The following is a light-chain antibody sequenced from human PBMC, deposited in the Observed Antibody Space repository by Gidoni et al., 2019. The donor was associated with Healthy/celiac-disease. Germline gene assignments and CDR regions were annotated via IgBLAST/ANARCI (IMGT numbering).Light chain of an antibody. V-gene: IGKV3-20*01. CDR2: VAS. Sequence: EIVLTQSPGTLSLSPGERATLSCRASQSVSSSYLAWYQQKPGQAPRLLIYVASSRATGIPDRFSCSGSGTDFTLTIRRLEPEDFAVYYCQQYGISPPYTFGQGTKLESK. J-gene: IGKJ2*01. CDR3: QQYGISPPYT. CDR1: QSVSSSY.